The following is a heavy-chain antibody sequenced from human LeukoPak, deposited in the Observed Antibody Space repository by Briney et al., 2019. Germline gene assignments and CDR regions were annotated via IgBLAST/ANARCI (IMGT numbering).Heavy chain of an antibody. J-gene: IGHJ6*03. CDR3: ARVEEGYGSGRRGNFYYYYMDV. Sequence: SETLSLTCTVSGYSITSAYYWSWIRQPPGKGLEWIGYVHYSGSTNYNPSLKSRVTISVDTSKNQFSLKLSSVTTADTAVYYCARVEEGYGSGRRGNFYYYYMDVWGKGTTVTISS. CDR2: VHYSGST. D-gene: IGHD3-10*01. V-gene: IGHV4-61*01. CDR1: GYSITSAYY.